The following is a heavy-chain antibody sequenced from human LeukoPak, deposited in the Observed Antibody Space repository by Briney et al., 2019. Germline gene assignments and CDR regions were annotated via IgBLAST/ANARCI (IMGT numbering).Heavy chain of an antibody. V-gene: IGHV3-30*02. CDR1: GFTFSSYG. D-gene: IGHD2-21*01. Sequence: GGSLRLSCAASGFTFSSYGMHWVRQAPGQGMEWVAFIRYDGSNKYYADYVKGRLTISRDNSKNTLYLQMNSMRAEETAVYYCAKSTGSTPSHTLDYWGQGTLVTAAS. CDR3: AKSTGSTPSHTLDY. J-gene: IGHJ4*02. CDR2: IRYDGSNK.